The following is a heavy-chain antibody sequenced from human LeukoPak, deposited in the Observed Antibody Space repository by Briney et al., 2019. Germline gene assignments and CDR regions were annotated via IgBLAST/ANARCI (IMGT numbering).Heavy chain of an antibody. CDR1: GFTFSSYS. D-gene: IGHD3-22*01. J-gene: IGHJ3*02. Sequence: GGSLRLSCAASGFTFSSYSMNWVRQAPGKGLEWVSYISAISSSSTYYADSVKGRFTISRDNAKNSLYLQMNSLGAEDTAVYYCARDFHRRYYDSSGYNAFDIWGQGTMVTVSS. CDR2: ISAISSSST. V-gene: IGHV3-48*04. CDR3: ARDFHRRYYDSSGYNAFDI.